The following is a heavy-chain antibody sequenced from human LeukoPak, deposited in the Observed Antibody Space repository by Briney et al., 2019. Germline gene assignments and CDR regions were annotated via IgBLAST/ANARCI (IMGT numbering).Heavy chain of an antibody. CDR1: GYTFTSYY. J-gene: IGHJ4*02. CDR2: INPSGGST. D-gene: IGHD3-10*01. V-gene: IGHV1-46*01. CDR3: ASLWFGESNPYYFDY. Sequence: GASVKVSCKASGYTFTSYYMHWVRQAPGQGLEWMGIINPSGGSTSYAQKFQGRVTMTRDTSTSTVYMELSSLRSEDTAVYYCASLWFGESNPYYFDYWGQGTLVTVSS.